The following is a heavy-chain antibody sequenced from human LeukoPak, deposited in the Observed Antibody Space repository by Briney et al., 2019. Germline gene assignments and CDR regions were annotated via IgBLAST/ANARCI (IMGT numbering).Heavy chain of an antibody. CDR1: GFNFGNYG. CDR3: ARDRELGYCSGGSCLRLDYYYGMDV. V-gene: IGHV3-23*01. Sequence: GGSLRLSCTASGFNFGNYGMSWVRQAPGKGLEWVSGLREAGVRIFYADSVRGRFTVSRDNSKNTLYLQMDSLRAEDTAVYYCARDRELGYCSGGSCLRLDYYYGMDVWGQGTTVTVSS. CDR2: LREAGVRI. J-gene: IGHJ6*02. D-gene: IGHD2-15*01.